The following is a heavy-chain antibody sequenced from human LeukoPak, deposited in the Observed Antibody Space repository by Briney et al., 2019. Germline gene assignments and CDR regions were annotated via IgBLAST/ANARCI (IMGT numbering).Heavy chain of an antibody. Sequence: GGSLRLSCAASGFTFSDSDMHWVRQASGKGLEWVGRIRNKAKSYATAYAASVKGRFTISRDDSKNTAYLQMNSLKTEDTAVYYCTHYYDSSGYYGAFDIWGQGTMVTVSS. CDR3: THYYDSSGYYGAFDI. V-gene: IGHV3-73*01. D-gene: IGHD3-22*01. J-gene: IGHJ3*02. CDR2: IRNKAKSYAT. CDR1: GFTFSDSD.